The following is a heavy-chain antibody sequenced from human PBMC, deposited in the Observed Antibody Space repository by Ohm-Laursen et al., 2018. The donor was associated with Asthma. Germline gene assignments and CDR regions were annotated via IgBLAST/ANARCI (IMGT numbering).Heavy chain of an antibody. CDR3: AKGDLGWYGNSAYSH. CDR1: GFTFSSNW. D-gene: IGHD3-22*01. V-gene: IGHV3-74*01. Sequence: SLRLSCAASGFTFSSNWMHWVRQAPGKGLVWVSRINTDGSSTNYADSVKGRFTISRDESKNTLFLQMNSLRAEDTALYYCAKGDLGWYGNSAYSHWGQGTLVTVSS. J-gene: IGHJ4*02. CDR2: INTDGSST.